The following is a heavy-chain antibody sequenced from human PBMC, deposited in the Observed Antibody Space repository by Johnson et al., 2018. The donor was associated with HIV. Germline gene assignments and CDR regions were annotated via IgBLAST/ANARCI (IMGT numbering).Heavy chain of an antibody. CDR3: ARVNYDSSGSVDI. CDR1: GFTFSNAW. J-gene: IGHJ3*02. D-gene: IGHD3-22*01. V-gene: IGHV3-15*01. Sequence: VQLVESGGGLVKPGGSLRLSCAASGFTFSNAWMNWVRQAPGQGLEWVGRIKRKTDGGTTDYAAPVKGRFTISRDDSRNTLYLQMNSLKSEDTAVYYCARVNYDSSGSVDIWGQGTMVTVSS. CDR2: IKRKTDGGTT.